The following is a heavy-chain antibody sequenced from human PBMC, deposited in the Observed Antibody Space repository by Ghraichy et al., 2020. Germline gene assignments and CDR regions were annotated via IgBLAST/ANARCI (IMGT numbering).Heavy chain of an antibody. J-gene: IGHJ6*02. CDR1: CGSFSGYY. D-gene: IGHD2-15*01. Sequence: SETLSLTCAVYCGSFSGYYWSWIRQPPGKGLEWIGEINHSGSTNYNPSLKSRVTISVDTSKNQFSLKLSSVTAADTAVYYCARGQVVVLRATLGYYYYGMDVWGQGTTVTVSS. CDR3: ARGQVVVLRATLGYYYYGMDV. V-gene: IGHV4-34*01. CDR2: INHSGST.